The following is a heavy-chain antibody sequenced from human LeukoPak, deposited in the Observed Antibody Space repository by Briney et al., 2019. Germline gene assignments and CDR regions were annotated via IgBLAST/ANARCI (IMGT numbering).Heavy chain of an antibody. CDR2: ISSSSSTI. D-gene: IGHD4-17*01. Sequence: GGSLRLSCAASGFTFSDYYMSWIRQAPGKGLEWVSYISSSSSTIYYADSVKGRFTISRDNAKNSLYLQMNSLRAEDTAVYYCARELMTTVTGGAFDIWGQGTMVTVSS. V-gene: IGHV3-11*04. J-gene: IGHJ3*02. CDR1: GFTFSDYY. CDR3: ARELMTTVTGGAFDI.